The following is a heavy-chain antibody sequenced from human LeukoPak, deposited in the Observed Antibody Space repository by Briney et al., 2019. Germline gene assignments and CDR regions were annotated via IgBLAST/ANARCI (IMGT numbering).Heavy chain of an antibody. J-gene: IGHJ4*02. Sequence: GGALRLSCAASGFTFSAYAMNWVRQAPGKGLEWVSSIGSVVNYIHYAHSVNGRSTISRDNAKNSLYLQMSSLRAEDTAVYYCARRTSGYNSWYFNEYWGQGTLVTVSS. V-gene: IGHV3-21*01. CDR2: IGSVVNYI. CDR3: ARRTSGYNSWYFNEY. D-gene: IGHD6-13*01. CDR1: GFTFSAYA.